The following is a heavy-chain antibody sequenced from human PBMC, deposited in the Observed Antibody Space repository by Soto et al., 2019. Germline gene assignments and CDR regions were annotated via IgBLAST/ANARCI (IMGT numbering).Heavy chain of an antibody. D-gene: IGHD3-10*01. J-gene: IGHJ4*02. Sequence: SETLSLTCTVSGGSISSGGYYLSWIRQHPGKGLEWIGYIYYSGSTYYNPSLKSRVTISVDTSKNQFSLKLSSVTAADTAVYYCARDPSAGYYGSGSYWYYFDYWGQGTLVTVSS. CDR3: ARDPSAGYYGSGSYWYYFDY. V-gene: IGHV4-31*03. CDR2: IYYSGST. CDR1: GGSISSGGYY.